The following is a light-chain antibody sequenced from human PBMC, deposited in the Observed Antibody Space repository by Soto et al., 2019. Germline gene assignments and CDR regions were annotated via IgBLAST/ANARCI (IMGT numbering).Light chain of an antibody. CDR3: QKYRSAPWT. Sequence: DIQMTQSPSSLSASIGDKVTITCRTSQDINNYLVWYQQKPGKVPKLLIYSASTLQTGVPSRFSGSGSVTDFTLTINSLQPEDVATYYCQKYRSAPWTFGQGTKVEIK. CDR2: SAS. CDR1: QDINNY. J-gene: IGKJ1*01. V-gene: IGKV1-27*01.